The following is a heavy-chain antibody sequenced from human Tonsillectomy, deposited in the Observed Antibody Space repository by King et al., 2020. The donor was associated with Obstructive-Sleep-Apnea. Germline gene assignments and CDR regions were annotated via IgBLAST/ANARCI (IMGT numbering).Heavy chain of an antibody. CDR1: GNTFTNYA. CDR2: IIPILGSA. J-gene: IGHJ4*02. D-gene: IGHD3-3*01. CDR3: ARGRSIFEVIRSGHPYYFDY. V-gene: IGHV1-69*04. Sequence: QLVQSGAEGKKPGSSVRVSCEASGNTFTNYAINWVRQAPGQGLELVGGIIPILGSANYALKFQGRVTITADKSTSTAYMELSSLRSEDTAVYYCARGRSIFEVIRSGHPYYFDYWGQGTLVTVSS.